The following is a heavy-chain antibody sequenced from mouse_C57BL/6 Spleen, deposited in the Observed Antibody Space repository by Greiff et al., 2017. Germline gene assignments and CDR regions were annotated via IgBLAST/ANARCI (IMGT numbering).Heavy chain of an antibody. Sequence: LQESDAELVKPGASVKISCKVSGYTFTDHTIHWMKQRPEQGLEWIGYIYPRDGSTKYNEKFKGKATLTADKSSSTAYMQLNSLTSEDSAVYFCARALYYDYDGAFYAMDYWGQGTSVTVSS. CDR1: GYTFTDHT. CDR2: IYPRDGST. J-gene: IGHJ4*01. CDR3: ARALYYDYDGAFYAMDY. D-gene: IGHD2-4*01. V-gene: IGHV1-78*01.